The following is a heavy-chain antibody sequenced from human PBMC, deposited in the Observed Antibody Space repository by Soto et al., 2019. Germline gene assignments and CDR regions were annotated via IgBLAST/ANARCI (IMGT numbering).Heavy chain of an antibody. D-gene: IGHD7-27*01. CDR3: AKDISTYTGMYTYYFDH. CDR1: GFPFSTYA. Sequence: TGGSLRLSCAASGFPFSTYAMSWVRQAPGKGLEWVSTIVSSGAGTYYPDSMKGRFTISRDNSKNTVYLQMNSLRAEDTAVYYCAKDISTYTGMYTYYFDHWGQGTLVTVSS. CDR2: IVSSGAGT. J-gene: IGHJ4*02. V-gene: IGHV3-23*01.